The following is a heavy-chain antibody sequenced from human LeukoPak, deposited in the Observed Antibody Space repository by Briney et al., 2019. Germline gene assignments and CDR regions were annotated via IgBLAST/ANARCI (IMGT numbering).Heavy chain of an antibody. D-gene: IGHD2-21*01. Sequence: GGSLRLSCAASGFTFSSYWMHWVRQAPGKGLVWVSSIKSDGSTNYADSVKGRFTISRDNAKNTVSLQMNSLRAEDTGVYYCARAPSEIGGYCPEYFRHWGQGTLVTVSS. CDR2: IKSDGST. J-gene: IGHJ1*01. CDR3: ARAPSEIGGYCPEYFRH. CDR1: GFTFSSYW. V-gene: IGHV3-74*01.